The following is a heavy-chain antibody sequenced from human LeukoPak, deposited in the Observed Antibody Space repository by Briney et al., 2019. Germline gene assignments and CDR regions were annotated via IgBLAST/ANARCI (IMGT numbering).Heavy chain of an antibody. D-gene: IGHD3-3*01. V-gene: IGHV4-39*01. CDR2: IYYSGST. Sequence: SETLSLTCTVSGGSISSSSYYWGWIRQPPGNGLEWIGSIYYSGSTYYNPSLKSRVTISVDTSKNQFSLKLSSVTAADTAVYYCARLYYDFWSGYPSSFDYWGQGTLVTVSS. J-gene: IGHJ4*02. CDR1: GGSISSSSYY. CDR3: ARLYYDFWSGYPSSFDY.